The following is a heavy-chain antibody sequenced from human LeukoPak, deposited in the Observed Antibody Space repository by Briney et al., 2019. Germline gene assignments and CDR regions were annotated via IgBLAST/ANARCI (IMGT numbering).Heavy chain of an antibody. CDR1: GFTFSNYA. CDR3: ARGRDGYNLVDAFDI. J-gene: IGHJ3*02. V-gene: IGHV3-23*01. CDR2: ISGSGDST. Sequence: GGSLRLSCAASGFTFSNYAMRWVRQAPGKGLEWVSGISGSGDSTYYADSVKGRFTISRDNSKNTLYLQMNSLRAEDTAVYYCARGRDGYNLVDAFDIWGQGIMVTVSS. D-gene: IGHD5-24*01.